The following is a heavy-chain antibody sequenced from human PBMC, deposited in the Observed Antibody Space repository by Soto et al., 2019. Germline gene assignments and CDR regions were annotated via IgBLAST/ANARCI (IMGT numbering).Heavy chain of an antibody. CDR3: ARAAGYSSSWYSAFDI. J-gene: IGHJ3*02. CDR1: GDSVSSNSAA. V-gene: IGHV6-1*01. D-gene: IGHD6-13*01. CDR2: TYYRSKWYN. Sequence: PSQTLSLTCAISGDSVSSNSAAWNWIRQSPSRGLEWLGRTYYRSKWYNDYAVSVKSRITINPDTSKNQFSLQLNSVTPEDTAVYYCARAAGYSSSWYSAFDIWGQGTMVTVSS.